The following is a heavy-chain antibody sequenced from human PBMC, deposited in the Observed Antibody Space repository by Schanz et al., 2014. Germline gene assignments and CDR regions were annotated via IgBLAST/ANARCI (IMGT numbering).Heavy chain of an antibody. J-gene: IGHJ6*02. CDR2: ISYDGSHK. V-gene: IGHV3-30*04. CDR1: GFTFSNFA. D-gene: IGHD6-13*01. Sequence: QVQLVESGGGVVQPGRSLRLSCAASGFTFSNFAIHWVRQAPGKGLEWVAVISYDGSHKDYADSVKGRFTISRDNSKNTLYVQMNSLRAEDTAVYYCARDRQQLVGRIGYYYGMDVWGQGTTVTVSS. CDR3: ARDRQQLVGRIGYYYGMDV.